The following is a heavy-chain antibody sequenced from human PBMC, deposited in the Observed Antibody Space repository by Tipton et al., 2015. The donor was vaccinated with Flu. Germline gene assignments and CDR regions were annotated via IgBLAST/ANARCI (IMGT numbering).Heavy chain of an antibody. J-gene: IGHJ4*02. D-gene: IGHD2-2*01. CDR3: VRAWAVVDAY. Sequence: SLRLSCTASGFTFTNYWMIWVRQAPGKGLEWVANINQGGSEEYYVDSVKGRFTISRDNAKNSLYLQMNSLRVEDTALYYCVRAWAVVDAYWGQGTLVTVPS. CDR1: GFTFTNYW. V-gene: IGHV3-7*01. CDR2: INQGGSEE.